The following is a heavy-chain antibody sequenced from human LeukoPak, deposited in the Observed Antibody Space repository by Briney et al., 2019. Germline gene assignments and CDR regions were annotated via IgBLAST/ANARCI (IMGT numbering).Heavy chain of an antibody. D-gene: IGHD3-3*01. CDR2: IYTSGST. J-gene: IGHJ4*02. Sequence: SETLSPTCTVSGGSISSYYWSWIRQPAGKGLEWIGRIYTSGSTNYNPSLKSRVTMSVDTSKNQFSLKLSSVTAADTAVYYCARSSYYDFWSGAYYFDYWGQGTLVTVSS. CDR3: ARSSYYDFWSGAYYFDY. V-gene: IGHV4-4*07. CDR1: GGSISSYY.